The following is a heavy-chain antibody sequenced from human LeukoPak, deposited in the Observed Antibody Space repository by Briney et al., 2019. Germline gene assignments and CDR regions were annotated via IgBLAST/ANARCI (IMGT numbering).Heavy chain of an antibody. J-gene: IGHJ6*02. D-gene: IGHD5-24*01. CDR3: ARSGSEMATFYGMDV. V-gene: IGHV1-69*13. CDR2: IIPIFGTA. Sequence: GASVKVSCKASGYNFEILGISWVRQAPGQGLEWMGGIIPIFGTANYAQKFQGRVTITADESTSTAYMELSSLRSEDTAVYYCARSGSEMATFYGMDVWGQGTTVTVSS. CDR1: GYNFEILG.